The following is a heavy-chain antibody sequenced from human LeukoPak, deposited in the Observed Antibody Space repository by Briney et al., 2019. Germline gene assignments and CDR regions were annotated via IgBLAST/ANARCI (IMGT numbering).Heavy chain of an antibody. CDR2: IYPGDSDT. D-gene: IGHD3-9*01. V-gene: IGHV5-51*01. J-gene: IGHJ3*02. CDR3: ARPSYYDILTGYYSDAFDI. CDR1: GDSFTSYW. Sequence: PGESLKISCKCSGDSFTSYWIGWVRQMPGKGLEWMGIIYPGDSDTRYSPSFQGQVTISADKSISTAYLQWSSLKASDTAMYYCARPSYYDILTGYYSDAFDIWGQGTMVTVSS.